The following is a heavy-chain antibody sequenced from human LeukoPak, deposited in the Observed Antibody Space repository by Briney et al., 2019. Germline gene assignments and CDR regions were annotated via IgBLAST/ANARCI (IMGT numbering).Heavy chain of an antibody. D-gene: IGHD2-15*01. CDR1: GYTFTSYG. V-gene: IGHV1-18*01. CDR3: ARGWAGCSGGSCYSLDWFDP. CDR2: ISAYNGNT. Sequence: ASVKVSCKASGYTFTSYGISWVRQAPGQGLEWMGWISAYNGNTNYAQKLQGRVTMTTDTSTSTAYMELRSLRSDDTAVYYCARGWAGCSGGSCYSLDWFDPWGQGTLVTVSS. J-gene: IGHJ5*02.